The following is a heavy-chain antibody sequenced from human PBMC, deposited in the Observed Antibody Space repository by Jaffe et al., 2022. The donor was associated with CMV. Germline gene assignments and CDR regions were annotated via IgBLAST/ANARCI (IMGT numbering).Heavy chain of an antibody. J-gene: IGHJ4*02. D-gene: IGHD3-10*01. Sequence: EVQLVESGGGLVQPGGSLRLSCAASGFPFSNYEMNWVRQAPGKGLEWISFISSSGTSMSYTNSVKGRFTISRDNAQNSLYLQMNSLRAEDTAIYYCTKVPGTPITQPDEPRVIMSGYFDAWGQGALVTVSS. CDR2: ISSSGTSM. CDR3: TKVPGTPITQPDEPRVIMSGYFDA. V-gene: IGHV3-48*03. CDR1: GFPFSNYE.